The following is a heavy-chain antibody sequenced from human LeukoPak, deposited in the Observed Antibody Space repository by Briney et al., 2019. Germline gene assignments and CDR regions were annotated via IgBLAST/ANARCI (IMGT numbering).Heavy chain of an antibody. CDR3: ARGTSSGWYGFDS. D-gene: IGHD6-19*01. CDR2: IYYSATT. Sequence: SETLSLTCTVPGGSISSYYWRWIRQPPGKGLGGMGYIYYSATTNYIPSLNSRVTISVDTSKNQFSLKLSSVTAADTAVYYCARGTSSGWYGFDSWGQGTLVTVSS. J-gene: IGHJ4*02. CDR1: GGSISSYY. V-gene: IGHV4-59*01.